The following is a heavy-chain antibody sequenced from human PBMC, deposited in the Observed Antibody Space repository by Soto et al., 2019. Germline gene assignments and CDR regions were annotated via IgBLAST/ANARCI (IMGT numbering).Heavy chain of an antibody. D-gene: IGHD6-19*01. CDR3: VRGAFKSGRYPGCSDY. CDR1: GFNCSTSW. CDR2: IQQYVSAQ. V-gene: IGHV3-7*01. J-gene: IGHJ4*03. Sequence: WVPLRLLCAASGFNCSTSWRTWVRQGPGKGLEWVATIQQYVSAQYYLDSLKGRFSVSRDNAKNSLYLQMDSLRADDTAMYFFVRGAFKSGRYPGCSDY.